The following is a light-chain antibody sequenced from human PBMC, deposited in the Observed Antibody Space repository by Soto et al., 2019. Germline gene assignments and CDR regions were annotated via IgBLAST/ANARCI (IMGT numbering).Light chain of an antibody. CDR1: QSVSSTF. Sequence: EIVLTQSPGTLSLSPGERATLSCRASQSVSSTFLAWYQQKPGQAPRLLTYGASSRATGIPDRFSGSGSGTDFTLPISRLEPEDFAVYYCQQFGSSPPYTFGQGTKVEIK. J-gene: IGKJ2*01. V-gene: IGKV3-20*01. CDR3: QQFGSSPPYT. CDR2: GAS.